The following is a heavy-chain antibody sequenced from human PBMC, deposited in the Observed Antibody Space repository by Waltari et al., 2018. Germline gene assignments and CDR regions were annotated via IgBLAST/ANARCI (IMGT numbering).Heavy chain of an antibody. V-gene: IGHV1-69*05. D-gene: IGHD1-26*01. Sequence: QVQLVQSGAEVKKPGSSVKVSCKASGGTFSSYAISWVRQAPGLVFEWVGGFMPIFGTAHYAQKFQCRVTITSDESTSTAYRGLSSLISEYTALYYCARDLSGSYPHGIWGQGTMVTVSS. CDR1: GGTFSSYA. J-gene: IGHJ3*02. CDR2: FMPIFGTA. CDR3: ARDLSGSYPHGI.